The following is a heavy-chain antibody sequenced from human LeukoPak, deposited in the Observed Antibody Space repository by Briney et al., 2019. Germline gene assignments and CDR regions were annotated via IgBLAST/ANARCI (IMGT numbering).Heavy chain of an antibody. CDR3: ARGDDSSGYPFI. CDR1: GGSFSGYY. D-gene: IGHD3-22*01. Sequence: SETLSLTCAVYGGSFSGYYWSWIRQPPGKGLEWIGEINHSGSTNYNPSLKSRVTISVDTSKNQFSLKLSSVTAADTAVYYCARGDDSSGYPFIWGQGTMVTVSS. J-gene: IGHJ3*02. V-gene: IGHV4-34*01. CDR2: INHSGST.